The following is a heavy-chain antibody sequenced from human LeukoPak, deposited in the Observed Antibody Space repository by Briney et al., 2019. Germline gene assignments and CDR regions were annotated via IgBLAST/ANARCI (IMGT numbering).Heavy chain of an antibody. V-gene: IGHV4-34*01. CDR2: INQSGST. D-gene: IGHD3-9*01. CDR3: VRHLSAGRPAFDI. CDR1: GGSFSGYY. J-gene: IGHJ4*02. Sequence: SETLSLTCAVYGGSFSGYYWSWIRQPPGKGLEWIGEINQSGSTNYNPSLKSRVTISVDTSNNKFSLKLTSLTAADTAVYYCVRHLSAGRPAFDIWGQGTLVTVS.